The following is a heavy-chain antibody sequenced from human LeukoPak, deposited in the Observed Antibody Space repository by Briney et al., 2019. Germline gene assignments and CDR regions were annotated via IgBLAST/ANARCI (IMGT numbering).Heavy chain of an antibody. CDR1: GYTFTTYW. Sequence: GESLRISCQGSGYTFTTYWIGWLRQMPENGLEWMGIIYPGDSYSTYSPSFQGQVTFSVDKSVNTAYLHWGGLRPSDTATYYCALPSNKVKRYCVNSDCLHAPFYVWGQGTMVIVSS. V-gene: IGHV5-51*01. D-gene: IGHD2-8*01. CDR2: IYPGDSYS. J-gene: IGHJ3*01. CDR3: ALPSNKVKRYCVNSDCLHAPFYV.